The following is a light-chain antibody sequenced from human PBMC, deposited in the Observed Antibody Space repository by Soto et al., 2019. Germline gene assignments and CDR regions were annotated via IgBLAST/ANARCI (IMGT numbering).Light chain of an antibody. CDR1: SSDVGGYDY. J-gene: IGLJ1*01. CDR3: SSYTSSNTLGYV. V-gene: IGLV2-14*01. CDR2: DVS. Sequence: QSALTQPASVSGSPGQSITISCTGTSSDVGGYDYVSWYQQHPGKAPKLMIYDVSNRPSGVSTRFSGSKSGNTASLTISALQAEDEADYYCSSYTSSNTLGYVFGTWTKVTVL.